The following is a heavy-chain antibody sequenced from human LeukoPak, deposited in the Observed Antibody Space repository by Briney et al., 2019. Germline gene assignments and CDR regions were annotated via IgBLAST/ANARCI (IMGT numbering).Heavy chain of an antibody. CDR1: GFTFSGYW. D-gene: IGHD3-3*01. J-gene: IGHJ3*02. CDR3: ATSGVLRFLEWLLVDAFDI. CDR2: IKQDGSEK. V-gene: IGHV3-7*01. Sequence: PGGSLRLSCAASGFTFSGYWMSWVRQAPGKGLEWVANIKQDGSEKYYVDSVKGRFTISRDNAKNSLYLQMNSLRAEDTAVYYCATSGVLRFLEWLLVDAFDIWGQGTMVTVSS.